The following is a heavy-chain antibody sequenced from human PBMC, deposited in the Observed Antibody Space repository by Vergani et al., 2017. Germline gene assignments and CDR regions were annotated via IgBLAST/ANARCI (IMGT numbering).Heavy chain of an antibody. CDR2: IIPIFGTA. D-gene: IGHD3-9*01. CDR1: GGTFSSYV. CDR3: AGMANRFCDVVETFEWLPPAAFAT. J-gene: IGHJ3*02. V-gene: IGHV1-69*13. Sequence: QVQLVQSGDEVKKPGSSVQVSCKASGGTFSSYVISWVRQVPGQGLDWMGRIIPIFGTANYARTVQGRVTIAADESTSTAYMELSSLRSEDTALYYCAGMANRFCDVVETFEWLPPAAFATWGKGTMVTVS.